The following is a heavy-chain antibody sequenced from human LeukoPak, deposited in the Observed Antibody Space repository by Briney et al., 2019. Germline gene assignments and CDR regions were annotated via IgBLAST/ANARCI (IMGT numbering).Heavy chain of an antibody. J-gene: IGHJ5*02. CDR3: ARGQVKVLDFWSGLIHNWFDP. Sequence: SETLSLTCTVSGGSISSYYWSWIRQPPGKGLEWIGYIYYSGSTNYNPSLKSRVTISVDTSKNQFSLKLSSVTAADTAVYYCARGQVKVLDFWSGLIHNWFDPWGQGTLVTVSS. V-gene: IGHV4-59*12. CDR2: IYYSGST. CDR1: GGSISSYY. D-gene: IGHD3-3*01.